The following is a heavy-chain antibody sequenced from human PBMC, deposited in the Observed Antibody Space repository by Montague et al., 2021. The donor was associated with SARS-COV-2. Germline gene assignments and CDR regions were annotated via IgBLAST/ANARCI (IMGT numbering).Heavy chain of an antibody. CDR3: ARRGGGEVFARFMYWYFDV. D-gene: IGHD2-21*01. CDR1: GGSINNYY. J-gene: IGHJ2*01. CDR2: IYYSGSVTT. Sequence: SETLSLTCSVSGGSINNYYWGWVRQSPGKGLEWIGYIYYSGSVTTSYNPSLKSRVSISVDTSENQFYLKLTSVTAADTAVYYGARRGGGEVFARFMYWYFDVWSRGSLVTVSS. V-gene: IGHV4-59*13.